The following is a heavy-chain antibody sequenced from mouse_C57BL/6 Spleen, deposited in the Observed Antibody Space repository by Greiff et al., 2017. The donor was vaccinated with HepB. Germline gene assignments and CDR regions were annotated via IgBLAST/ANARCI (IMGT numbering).Heavy chain of an antibody. D-gene: IGHD3-2*02. CDR3: ASKGQLRLRDFDY. Sequence: VKLMESGAELMKPGASVKLSCKATGYTFTGYWIEWVKLRPGHGLEWIGEILPGSGSTNYNEKFKGKATFTADTSSNTAYMQLSSLTTEDSAIYYCASKGQLRLRDFDYWGQGTTLTVSS. V-gene: IGHV1-9*01. J-gene: IGHJ2*01. CDR1: GYTFTGYW. CDR2: ILPGSGST.